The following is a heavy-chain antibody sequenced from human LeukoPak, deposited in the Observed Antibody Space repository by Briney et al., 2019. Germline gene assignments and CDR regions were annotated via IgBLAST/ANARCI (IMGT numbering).Heavy chain of an antibody. CDR3: ARTRVDLVVVVAATYGMDV. V-gene: IGHV6-1*01. Sequence: ASQTLSLTCAISGDSVSSNSAAWNWIRQSPSRGLEWLGRTYYRSKWYNDYAVSVKSRITINPDTSKNQFSLQLNSVTPEDTAVYYCARTRVDLVVVVAATYGMDVWGQGTTVTVSS. CDR2: TYYRSKWYN. D-gene: IGHD2-15*01. CDR1: GDSVSSNSAA. J-gene: IGHJ6*02.